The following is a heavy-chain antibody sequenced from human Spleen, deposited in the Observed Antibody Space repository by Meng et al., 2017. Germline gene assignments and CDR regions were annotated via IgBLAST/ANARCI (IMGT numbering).Heavy chain of an antibody. J-gene: IGHJ4*02. CDR1: GFRFTNYW. CDR3: AIRSLSSGVSCYRY. Sequence: GESLKISCAASGFRFTNYWLSWVRQAPGKGLEWVANIQQDGSEKYYVDSVKGRFTISRDNAKNSLYLQMTSLRAEDTAVYSCAIRSLSSGVSCYRYWGQGTLVTVSS. CDR2: IQQDGSEK. V-gene: IGHV3-7*01. D-gene: IGHD2-15*01.